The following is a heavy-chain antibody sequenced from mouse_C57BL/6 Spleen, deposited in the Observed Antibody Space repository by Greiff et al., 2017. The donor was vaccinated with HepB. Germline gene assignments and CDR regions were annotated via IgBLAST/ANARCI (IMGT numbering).Heavy chain of an antibody. CDR3: ARDYDYGEHYFDY. CDR1: GYTFTSYW. V-gene: IGHV1-69*01. CDR2: IDPSDSYT. Sequence: VQLQQSGAELVMPGASVKLSCKASGYTFTSYWMHWVKQRPGQGLEWIGEIDPSDSYTNYNQKFKGKSTLTVDKSSSTAYMQLSSLASEDSAVYCCARDYDYGEHYFDYWGQGTTLTVSS. D-gene: IGHD2-4*01. J-gene: IGHJ2*01.